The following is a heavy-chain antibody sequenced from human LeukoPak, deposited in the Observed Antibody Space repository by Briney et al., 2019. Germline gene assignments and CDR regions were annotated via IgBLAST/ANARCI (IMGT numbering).Heavy chain of an antibody. CDR2: ISGSGDST. Sequence: GGSLRLPCAASGFTFTTYAMSWVRQAPGKGLEWVSAISGSGDSTYYADSVKGRFTISRDNSKNTLYLQVNSLRAEDTAVYYCAKAHYIHFLDYWGQGTLVTVSS. D-gene: IGHD2/OR15-2a*01. CDR3: AKAHYIHFLDY. CDR1: GFTFTTYA. V-gene: IGHV3-23*01. J-gene: IGHJ4*02.